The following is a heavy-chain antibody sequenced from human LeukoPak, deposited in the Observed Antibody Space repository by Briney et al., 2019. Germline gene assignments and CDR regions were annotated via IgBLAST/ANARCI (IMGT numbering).Heavy chain of an antibody. CDR1: GGSISSYY. D-gene: IGHD1-26*01. J-gene: IGHJ4*02. CDR3: ARGSSEEWELLLGYYFDY. V-gene: IGHV4-34*01. CDR2: INHSGST. Sequence: PSETLSLTCTVSGGSISSYYWSWIRQPPGKGLEWIGEINHSGSTNYNPSLKSRVTISVDTSKNQFSLKLSSVTAADTAVYYCARGSSEEWELLLGYYFDYWGQGTLVTVSS.